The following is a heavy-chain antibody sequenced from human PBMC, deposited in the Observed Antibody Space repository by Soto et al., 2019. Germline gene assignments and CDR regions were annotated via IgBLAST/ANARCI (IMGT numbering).Heavy chain of an antibody. CDR3: ANPIPKTGTTFGF. V-gene: IGHV3-23*01. CDR1: GFTFSNLA. CDR2: ISGSGDGT. D-gene: IGHD1-1*01. J-gene: IGHJ4*02. Sequence: PGGSLRLPCVASGFTFSNLAMAWVRQAPGEGLEWVSAISGSGDGTFYADSMKGRFTISRDNSKDTLYLQINSLRAEDTAVYYCANPIPKTGTTFGFWGQGTLVTVSS.